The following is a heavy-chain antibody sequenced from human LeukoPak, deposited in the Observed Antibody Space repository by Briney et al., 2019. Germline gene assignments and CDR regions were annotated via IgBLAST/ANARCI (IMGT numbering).Heavy chain of an antibody. CDR2: ISSSSYI. D-gene: IGHD2-15*01. J-gene: IGHJ3*02. V-gene: IGHV3-21*01. CDR1: GFTFSSYS. Sequence: PGGSLRLSCAASGFTFSSYSMNWVRQAPGKGLEWVSSISSSSYIYYADSVKGRFTISRDNAKNSLYLQMNSLRAEDTAVYYCAREVDLDAFDIWGQGTMVTVSS. CDR3: AREVDLDAFDI.